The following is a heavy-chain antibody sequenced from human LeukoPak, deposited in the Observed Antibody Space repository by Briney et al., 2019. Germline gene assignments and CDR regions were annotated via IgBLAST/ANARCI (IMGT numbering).Heavy chain of an antibody. CDR2: ISGSGGST. CDR3: AKVPMVYYYGSGSPNWFDP. CDR1: GFTFSSYA. J-gene: IGHJ5*02. Sequence: GGSLRLSCAASGFTFSSYAMSWVRQAPGKGLEWVSAISGSGGSTYYADSVKGRFTISRDNSKNTLYLQMNSLRAEDTAAYYCAKVPMVYYYGSGSPNWFDPWGQGTLVTVSS. D-gene: IGHD3-10*01. V-gene: IGHV3-23*01.